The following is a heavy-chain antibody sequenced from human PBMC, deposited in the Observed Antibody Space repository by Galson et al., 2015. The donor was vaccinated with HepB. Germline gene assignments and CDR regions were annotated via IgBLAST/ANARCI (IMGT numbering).Heavy chain of an antibody. V-gene: IGHV3-21*01. CDR2: IDTSSSYI. CDR1: GFTFDYYS. J-gene: IGHJ4*02. Sequence: LRLSCAASGFTFDYYSMNWVRQAPGRGLEWVSSIDTSSSYIYYADSVKGRFAISRDNAKNSVYLQMNSLRAEDTAVYYCVRGETRGPTTGFDSWGQGTLVTVSS. CDR3: VRGETRGPTTGFDS. D-gene: IGHD1-26*01.